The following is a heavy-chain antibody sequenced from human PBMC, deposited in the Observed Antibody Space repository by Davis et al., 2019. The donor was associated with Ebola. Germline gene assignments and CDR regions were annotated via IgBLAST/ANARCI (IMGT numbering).Heavy chain of an antibody. J-gene: IGHJ4*02. Sequence: SLKISCAASGFTFDDYAMHWVRQAPGKGLEWVSGISWNSGSIGYADSVKGRFTISRDNAKNSLYLQMNSLRAEDTAVYYCAKSSGYSGYDCFDYWGQGTLVTVSS. CDR3: AKSSGYSGYDCFDY. V-gene: IGHV3-9*01. D-gene: IGHD5-12*01. CDR2: ISWNSGSI. CDR1: GFTFDDYA.